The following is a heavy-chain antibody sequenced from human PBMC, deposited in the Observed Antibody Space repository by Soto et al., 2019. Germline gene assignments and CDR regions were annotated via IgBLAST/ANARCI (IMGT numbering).Heavy chain of an antibody. CDR1: GFTFSSYA. J-gene: IGHJ4*02. Sequence: EVQLLESGGSLVQPGGSLRLSCAASGFTFSSYAMSWVRQAPGKGLEWVSIISGSGDSTYYADSVKGRFTISRDNSKNTLYLQMNSLRAEDTAIYDCAKRGSGGQFDYWGQGTLVTVSS. V-gene: IGHV3-23*01. CDR3: AKRGSGGQFDY. D-gene: IGHD1-26*01. CDR2: ISGSGDST.